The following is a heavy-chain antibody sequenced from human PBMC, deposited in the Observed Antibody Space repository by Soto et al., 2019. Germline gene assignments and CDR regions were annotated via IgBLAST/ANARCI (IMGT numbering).Heavy chain of an antibody. D-gene: IGHD1-26*01. CDR3: AKDSVEPHDPPLWNWFGP. J-gene: IGHJ5*02. Sequence: GGSLRLSCAASGFTFSDYYMSWIRQAPGKGLEWVAVISYSGSHIFYTDSVKGRFTISRDNSKNTVSLQMNNLRPEDTAMYYCAKDSVEPHDPPLWNWFGPWGPGTLVTVSS. V-gene: IGHV3-30*18. CDR1: GFTFSDYY. CDR2: ISYSGSHI.